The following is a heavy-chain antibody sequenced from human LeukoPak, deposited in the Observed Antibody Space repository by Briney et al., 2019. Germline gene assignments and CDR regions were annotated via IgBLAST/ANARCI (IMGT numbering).Heavy chain of an antibody. D-gene: IGHD2-2*01. J-gene: IGHJ4*02. CDR3: ARDVLSYGDSGVDY. Sequence: PGGSLTLSCPASRFTFSSYTMTWVRQAPGKGLEWVSYISDSSTNIYYADSVKGRFTISRDNAKNSLYLQMNSLRDEDTAVYYCARDVLSYGDSGVDYWGQGTLVTVSS. CDR2: ISDSSTNI. V-gene: IGHV3-48*02. CDR1: RFTFSSYT.